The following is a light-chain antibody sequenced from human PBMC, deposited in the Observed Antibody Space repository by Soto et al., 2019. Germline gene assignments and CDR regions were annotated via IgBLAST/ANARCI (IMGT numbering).Light chain of an antibody. J-gene: IGKJ2*01. V-gene: IGKV3-11*01. CDR3: QQRSNWPPYT. Sequence: EIVLTQSPATLSLSPGERATLSCRASQSVSSYLAWDQQKPGQTPRLLIYDASNRATGIPARFSGSRSGTDVTRTISSLEPEDFAVYYCQQRSNWPPYTFGQGTKLEIK. CDR1: QSVSSY. CDR2: DAS.